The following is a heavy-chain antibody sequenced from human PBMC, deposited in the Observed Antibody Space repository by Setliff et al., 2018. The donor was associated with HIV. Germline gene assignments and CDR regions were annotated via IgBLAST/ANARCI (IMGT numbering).Heavy chain of an antibody. CDR1: GGSISSHC. Sequence: LSLTCTVSGGSISSHCWSWIRQSPGKALEWIGYIYYSGSTNYNPSLKSRVTISVDTAKNQFSLKLSSVTAADTAVYYCARLRGSYDFSNWFDPWGQGTQVTVSS. D-gene: IGHD3-3*01. CDR3: ARLRGSYDFSNWFDP. J-gene: IGHJ5*02. CDR2: IYYSGST. V-gene: IGHV4-59*11.